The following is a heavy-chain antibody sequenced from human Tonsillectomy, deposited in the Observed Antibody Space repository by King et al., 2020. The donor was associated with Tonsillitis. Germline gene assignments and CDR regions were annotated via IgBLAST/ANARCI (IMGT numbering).Heavy chain of an antibody. V-gene: IGHV3-21*06. D-gene: IGHD5-12*01. CDR1: GFTFSTHS. CDR3: ARGGGGYDSHYDY. J-gene: IGHJ4*02. CDR2: ISSSITYV. Sequence: QLVQSGGGLVKPGESLRLSCAASGFTFSTHSMNWGRQAPGKGLEWVSSISSSITYVYVADSVKGRFTISRDNAENLLYLQMNSLRAEDTAVYYCARGGGGYDSHYDYWGQGSLVTVSS.